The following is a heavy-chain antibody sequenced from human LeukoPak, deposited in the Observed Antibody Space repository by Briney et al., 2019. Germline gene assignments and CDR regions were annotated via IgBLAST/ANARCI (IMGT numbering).Heavy chain of an antibody. V-gene: IGHV1-2*02. Sequence: ASVKVSCKASGYTLTGYYMHWVRPAPGQGLGWMGWINPNSGGTNYAQKFQGRVTMTRDTSISTAYMELSRLRSDDTAVYYCARGRDSGYDWFWLWGQGTLVTVSS. J-gene: IGHJ4*02. CDR1: GYTLTGYY. CDR3: ARGRDSGYDWFWL. CDR2: INPNSGGT. D-gene: IGHD5-12*01.